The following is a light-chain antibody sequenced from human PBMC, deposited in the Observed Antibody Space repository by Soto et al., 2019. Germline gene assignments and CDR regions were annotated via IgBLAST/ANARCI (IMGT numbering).Light chain of an antibody. J-gene: IGLJ3*02. CDR3: QSYDSSLSVWV. V-gene: IGLV1-40*01. CDR2: ANS. Sequence: QSVLTQPPSVSGAPGQRVTISCTGSSSNTGAGYDVHWYQQFPGTVPKLLIYANSNRPSGVPDRFSGSKSGTSASLAITGLQAEDEADYYCQSYDSSLSVWVFDGGTKVTVL. CDR1: SSNTGAGYD.